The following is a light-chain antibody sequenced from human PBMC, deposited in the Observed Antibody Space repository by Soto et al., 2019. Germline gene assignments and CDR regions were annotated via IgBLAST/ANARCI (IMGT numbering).Light chain of an antibody. Sequence: DIKMTQSPSTLSASVGDRVTITCRASQSIDDWLAWYQQKPGKAPKLLIYMASNLQSGVPSRFSGSGFGTEFTLTISSLQPDDFATYYCQLYNNYSWAFGQGTKVEIK. CDR1: QSIDDW. J-gene: IGKJ1*01. V-gene: IGKV1-5*03. CDR3: QLYNNYSWA. CDR2: MAS.